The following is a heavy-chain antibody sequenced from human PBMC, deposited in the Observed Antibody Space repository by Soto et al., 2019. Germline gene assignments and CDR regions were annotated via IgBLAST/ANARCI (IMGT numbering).Heavy chain of an antibody. D-gene: IGHD3-9*01. CDR3: ARGAVPLRYFDWLSQFTATDWFDP. CDR2: ISYDGSNK. CDR1: GFTFSSYA. V-gene: IGHV3-30-3*01. J-gene: IGHJ5*02. Sequence: GGSLRLSCAASGFTFSSYAMHWVRQAPGKGLEWVAVISYDGSNKYYADSVKGRFTISRDNSKNTLYLQMNSLRAEDTAVYYCARGAVPLRYFDWLSQFTATDWFDPWGQGTLVTVSS.